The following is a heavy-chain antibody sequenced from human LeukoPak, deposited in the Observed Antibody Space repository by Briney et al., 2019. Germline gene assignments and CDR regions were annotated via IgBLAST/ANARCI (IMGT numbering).Heavy chain of an antibody. CDR1: GFIFSSYW. D-gene: IGHD2-2*01. CDR3: ARAYVLPLATEYFQH. Sequence: GGSLRLSCAASGFIFSSYWMSWVRQAPGKGLEWVAHIKQDESEKNYVDSVKGRFTISRDNAKNSLYLQMNSLRAEDTAVYFCARAYVLPLATEYFQHWGQGTLVTVSS. CDR2: IKQDESEK. J-gene: IGHJ1*01. V-gene: IGHV3-7*01.